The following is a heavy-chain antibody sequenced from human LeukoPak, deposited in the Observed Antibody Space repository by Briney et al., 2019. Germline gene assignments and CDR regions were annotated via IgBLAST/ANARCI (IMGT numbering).Heavy chain of an antibody. Sequence: SESLSLTCTVSGGSISSSSYFWGWIRQPPGKGLEWIGSIYYSGSTYYNPSLKSRVTISVDTSNNQFSLKLSSVSAADTAVYFCARHYYASGGDSPNDYWGQGTLVTVSS. D-gene: IGHD3-22*01. CDR3: ARHYYASGGDSPNDY. V-gene: IGHV4-39*01. J-gene: IGHJ4*02. CDR1: GGSISSSSYF. CDR2: IYYSGST.